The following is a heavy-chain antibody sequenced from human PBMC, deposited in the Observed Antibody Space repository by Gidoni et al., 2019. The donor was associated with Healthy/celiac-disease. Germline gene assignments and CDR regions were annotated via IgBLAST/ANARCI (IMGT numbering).Heavy chain of an antibody. CDR3: TTGSPTHYYYYGMDV. Sequence: EVQLVESGGGLVKPGGSLRLSCAASGFTFSNAWMSWVRQAPGKGLEWGGRIKSKTDGGTTDYAAPVKGRFTISRDDSKNTLYLQMNSLKTEDTAVYYCTTGSPTHYYYYGMDVWGQGTTVTVSS. CDR1: GFTFSNAW. J-gene: IGHJ6*02. CDR2: IKSKTDGGTT. V-gene: IGHV3-15*01.